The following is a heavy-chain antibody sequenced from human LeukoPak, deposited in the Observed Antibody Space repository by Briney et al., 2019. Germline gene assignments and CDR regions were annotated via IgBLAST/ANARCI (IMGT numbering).Heavy chain of an antibody. D-gene: IGHD6-13*01. CDR1: GGTFSSYA. Sequence: ASVKVSCKASGGTFSSYAISWVRQAPGQGLEWMGGIIPIFGTANYAQKFQGRVTITADKSTSTAYMELSSLRSEDTAVYYCAREYSSSSYYYYYYMDVWGKGTTVTVSS. CDR2: IIPIFGTA. J-gene: IGHJ6*03. V-gene: IGHV1-69*06. CDR3: AREYSSSSYYYYYYMDV.